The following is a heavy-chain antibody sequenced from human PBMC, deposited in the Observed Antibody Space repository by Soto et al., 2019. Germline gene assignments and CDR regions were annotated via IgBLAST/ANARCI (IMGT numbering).Heavy chain of an antibody. CDR2: ISAYNGNT. CDR1: GYTFTSYG. Sequence: ASVKVSCKASGYTFTSYGISWVRQAPGQGLEWMGWISAYNGNTNYAQKLQGRVTMTTDTSTSTAYMELRSLRSDDTAVYYCAAGKFGELLYDSWFDPWGQGTLVTVSS. V-gene: IGHV1-18*01. J-gene: IGHJ5*02. CDR3: AAGKFGELLYDSWFDP. D-gene: IGHD3-10*01.